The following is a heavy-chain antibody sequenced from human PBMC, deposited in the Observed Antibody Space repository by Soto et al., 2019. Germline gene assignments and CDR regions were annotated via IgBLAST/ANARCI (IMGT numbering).Heavy chain of an antibody. D-gene: IGHD3-10*01. Sequence: QLHLGQPGAEVRKAGSSVKVSCKASGGTVSSYAITWVRQAPGKGLEWLGVFIPIFVSAHYAPKFQGRITITADESTSTAYMELSGLTSEDTAIYYCARDVSSDTTGFRGYDLWGQGTQVTVSS. CDR3: ARDVSSDTTGFRGYDL. J-gene: IGHJ4*02. CDR1: GGTVSSYA. V-gene: IGHV1-69*01. CDR2: FIPIFVSA.